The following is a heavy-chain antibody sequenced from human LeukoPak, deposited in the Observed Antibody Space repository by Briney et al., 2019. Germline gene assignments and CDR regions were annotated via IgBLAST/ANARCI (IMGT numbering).Heavy chain of an antibody. CDR1: GGSFSGFY. CDR2: INHSGST. D-gene: IGHD2-2*01. CDR3: ASGVVPAAN. J-gene: IGHJ4*02. V-gene: IGHV4-34*01. Sequence: SETLSLTCAVYGGSFSGFYWSWIRPPPGKGLEWIGEINHSGSTNYNPSLKSRVTISVDTSKNQFSLKLSSVTAADTAVYYCASGVVPAANWSQGTLVTVSS.